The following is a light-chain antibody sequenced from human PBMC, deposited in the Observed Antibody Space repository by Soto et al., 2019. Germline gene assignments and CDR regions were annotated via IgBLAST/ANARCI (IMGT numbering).Light chain of an antibody. J-gene: IGKJ5*01. Sequence: IELTQSPASLSPSVADRVAISCRASQGINSFLAWYQHKAGQAPKLLTYAASTLQSGVPSRVSGSGSGTESTLTIGSRRSEDFATYSCQQLNSYPITFGQGTRLGI. CDR3: QQLNSYPIT. CDR2: AAS. V-gene: IGKV1-9*01. CDR1: QGINSF.